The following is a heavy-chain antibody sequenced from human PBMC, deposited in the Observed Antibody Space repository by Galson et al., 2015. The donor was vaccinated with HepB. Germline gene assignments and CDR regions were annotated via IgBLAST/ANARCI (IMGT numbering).Heavy chain of an antibody. CDR2: IIPIFGTA. J-gene: IGHJ4*02. CDR3: ARDLGIAAPFDY. Sequence: SVKVSCKASGGTFSSYAISWVRQAPGQGLEWMGGIIPIFGTANYAQKFQGRVTITADESTSTAYMELSSLRSEDTAVYYCARDLGIAAPFDYWGQGTLVTVSS. D-gene: IGHD6-13*01. CDR1: GGTFSSYA. V-gene: IGHV1-69*13.